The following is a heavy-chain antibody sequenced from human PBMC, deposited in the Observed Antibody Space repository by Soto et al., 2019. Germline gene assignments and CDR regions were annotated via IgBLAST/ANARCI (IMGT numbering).Heavy chain of an antibody. Sequence: PGGSLRLSCAASGFTFSSYAMSWVRQAPGKGLEWVSAISGSGGSTYYADSVKGRFTISRDNSKNTLYLQMNSLRAEDTAVYYCAAGYCSSTSCPPLPYYYYMDVWGKGTTVTVSS. J-gene: IGHJ6*03. CDR2: ISGSGGST. V-gene: IGHV3-23*01. D-gene: IGHD2-2*01. CDR3: AAGYCSSTSCPPLPYYYYMDV. CDR1: GFTFSSYA.